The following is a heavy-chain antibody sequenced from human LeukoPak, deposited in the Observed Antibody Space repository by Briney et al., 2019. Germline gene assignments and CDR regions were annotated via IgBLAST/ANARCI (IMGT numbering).Heavy chain of an antibody. CDR3: AKPTSGTAPRPLDY. V-gene: IGHV3-23*01. D-gene: IGHD1-26*01. CDR2: ISGSGGST. J-gene: IGHJ4*02. Sequence: GGSLRLSCAAPGFTLSSYAMSWVRQAPGKGLEWVSAISGSGGSTYYADSVRGRFTISRDNSRNTLFLQMNSLRPEDAAVYYCAKPTSGTAPRPLDYWGRGTLVTVSS. CDR1: GFTLSSYA.